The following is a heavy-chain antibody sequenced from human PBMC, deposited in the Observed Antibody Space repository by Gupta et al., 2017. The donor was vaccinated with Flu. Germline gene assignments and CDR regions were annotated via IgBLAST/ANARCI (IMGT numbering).Heavy chain of an antibody. V-gene: IGHV1-46*01. CDR3: ARGVSWSGTTCFLFDH. CDR2: FSPGDTST. D-gene: IGHD2-2*01. Sequence: HWVRQSPGQGLEWMGVFSPGDTSTKHAQKFQGRATVTRDTSTSTVYMELSSLRSEDTAVYYCARGVSWSGTTCFLFDHWGQGTPVTVST. J-gene: IGHJ4*02.